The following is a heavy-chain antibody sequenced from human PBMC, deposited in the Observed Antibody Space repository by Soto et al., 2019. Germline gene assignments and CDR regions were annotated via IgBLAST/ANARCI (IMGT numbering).Heavy chain of an antibody. CDR1: GYSFTNYW. CDR3: ARLEWLSLAAWFDP. Sequence: GESLKISCKGSGYSFTNYWIGWVRQMPGKGLEWMGMIYPDDSDTKYSPSFQGQVTFSADKSNNTAYLQWSSLKASDTAIYYCARLEWLSLAAWFDPWGQGTLVTVSS. V-gene: IGHV5-51*01. J-gene: IGHJ5*02. D-gene: IGHD3-3*01. CDR2: IYPDDSDT.